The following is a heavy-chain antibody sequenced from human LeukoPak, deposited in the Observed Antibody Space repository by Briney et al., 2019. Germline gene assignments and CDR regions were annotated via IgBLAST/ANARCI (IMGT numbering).Heavy chain of an antibody. D-gene: IGHD6-19*01. V-gene: IGHV4-39*07. CDR1: GGSISSSSYY. Sequence: ASETLSLTCTVSGGSISSSSYYRGWIRQPPGKGLEWIGSIYYSGSTYYNPSLKSRVTISVDTSKNQFSLKLSSVTAADTAVYYCARAQQWLGLNWFDPWGQGTLVTVSS. J-gene: IGHJ5*02. CDR3: ARAQQWLGLNWFDP. CDR2: IYYSGST.